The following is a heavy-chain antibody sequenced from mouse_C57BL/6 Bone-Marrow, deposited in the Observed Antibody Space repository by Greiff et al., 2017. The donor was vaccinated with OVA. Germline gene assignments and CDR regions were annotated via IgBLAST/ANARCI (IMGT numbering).Heavy chain of an antibody. CDR1: GYTFTDHI. CDR2: IYPVSGEN. V-gene: IGHV1-11*01. CDR3: GRGDRRYFDV. Sequence: QVQLKQSGAELASPGASVTLSCKASGYTFTDHIMNWVKKRPGQGLEWIGRIYPVSGENNYNQKFRGKGKFSVDRSSSTVYMVLNSLTSEDPAVCYCGRGDRRYFDVWGTGTTVTVSS. J-gene: IGHJ1*03. D-gene: IGHD3-3*01.